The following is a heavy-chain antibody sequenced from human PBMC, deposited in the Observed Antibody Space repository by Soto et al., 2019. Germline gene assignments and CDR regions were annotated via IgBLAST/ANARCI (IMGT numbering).Heavy chain of an antibody. D-gene: IGHD1-26*01. CDR1: GGTLSNYS. J-gene: IGHJ4*02. CDR2: IIPLFETA. CDR3: ATEGFGESYYGH. Sequence: QVQLVQSGAEVKKPGSSVKVSCKASGGTLSNYSIRWVRQAPGQGLEWMGGIIPLFETANYAQKFQGRVTITADKSTNTAFMELSSLTSGDTAVYYCATEGFGESYYGHWGQGTLVTVSS. V-gene: IGHV1-69*06.